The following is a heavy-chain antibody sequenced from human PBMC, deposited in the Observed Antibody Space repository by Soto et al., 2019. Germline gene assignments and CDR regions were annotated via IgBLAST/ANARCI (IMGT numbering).Heavy chain of an antibody. V-gene: IGHV3-11*06. CDR1: GFTFSDYY. CDR2: ISSSSSYT. CDR3: ARVGSPGISIPGYYYGMDV. D-gene: IGHD3-3*02. Sequence: QVQLVESGGGLVKPGGSLRLSCAASGFTFSDYYMSWIRQAPGKGLEWVSYISSSSSYTNYADSVKGRFTISRDNAKNSLYLQMNSLRAEDTAVYSCARVGSPGISIPGYYYGMDVWGQGTTVTVSS. J-gene: IGHJ6*02.